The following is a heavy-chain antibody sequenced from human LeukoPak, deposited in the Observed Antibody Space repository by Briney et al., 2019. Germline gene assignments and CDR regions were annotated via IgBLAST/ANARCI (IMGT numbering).Heavy chain of an antibody. CDR1: GGTFSSYA. D-gene: IGHD6-13*01. J-gene: IGHJ6*03. Sequence: SVKVSCKASGGTFSSYAISWVQQAPGQGLEWMGRIIPIFGTANYAQKFQGRVTITTDESTSTAYMELSSLRSEDTAVYYCARSIAAAEYYYYYYMDVWGKGTTVTVSS. V-gene: IGHV1-69*05. CDR3: ARSIAAAEYYYYYYMDV. CDR2: IIPIFGTA.